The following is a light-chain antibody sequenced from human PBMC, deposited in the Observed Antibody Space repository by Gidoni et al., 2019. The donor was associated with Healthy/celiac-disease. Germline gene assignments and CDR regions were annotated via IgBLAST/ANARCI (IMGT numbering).Light chain of an antibody. CDR1: QSLLHSNGYNY. CDR2: LGS. CDR3: MQALQTPRT. Sequence: DIVMTQSPLSQPVTPGEPASISCRSSQSLLHSNGYNYLDWYLQKPGQSPQLLIYLGSNRASGVPDRFSGRGSGTDFTLKISRVEAEDVGVYYCMQALQTPRTFAQXTKLEIK. V-gene: IGKV2-28*01. J-gene: IGKJ2*01.